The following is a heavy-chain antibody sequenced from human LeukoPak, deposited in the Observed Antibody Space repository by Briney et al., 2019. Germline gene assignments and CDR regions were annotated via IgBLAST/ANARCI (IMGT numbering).Heavy chain of an antibody. J-gene: IGHJ5*02. CDR1: GGTFSSYA. Sequence: ASVKVSCKASGGTFSSYAISWVRQAPGQGLEWMGGIIPIFGTANYAQKFQGRVTITADESTSTAYMGLSSLRSEDTAVYYCARDRFPAPYCGGDCYNWFDPWGQGTLVTVSS. CDR3: ARDRFPAPYCGGDCYNWFDP. V-gene: IGHV1-69*01. D-gene: IGHD2-21*02. CDR2: IIPIFGTA.